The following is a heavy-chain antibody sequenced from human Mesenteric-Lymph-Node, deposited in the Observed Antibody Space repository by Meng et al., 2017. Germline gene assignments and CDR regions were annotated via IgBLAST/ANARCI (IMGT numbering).Heavy chain of an antibody. J-gene: IGHJ6*02. CDR1: GFTFSSYG. Sequence: GGSLRLSCAASGFTFSSYGMHWVRQAPGKGLEWVAVIWYDGSNKYYADSVKGRFTISRDNSKNTLYLQMNSLRAEDTAVYYCARERSSGYSKYYYYGMDVWGQGTTVT. CDR3: ARERSSGYSKYYYYGMDV. CDR2: IWYDGSNK. V-gene: IGHV3-33*01. D-gene: IGHD3-22*01.